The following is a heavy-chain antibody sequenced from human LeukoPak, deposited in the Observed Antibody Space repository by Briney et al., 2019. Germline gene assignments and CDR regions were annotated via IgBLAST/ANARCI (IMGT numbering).Heavy chain of an antibody. Sequence: SETLSLTCAVYGGSFSGYYWNWIRQPPGKGLEWIGSIYHSGNTYYSPSLKSRVTISVDTSKNQFSLKLNSVTAADTAVYYCARGDYSSSWYEYNWFDPWGQGTLVTVSS. D-gene: IGHD6-13*01. CDR1: GGSFSGYY. V-gene: IGHV4-34*01. CDR3: ARGDYSSSWYEYNWFDP. CDR2: IYHSGNT. J-gene: IGHJ5*02.